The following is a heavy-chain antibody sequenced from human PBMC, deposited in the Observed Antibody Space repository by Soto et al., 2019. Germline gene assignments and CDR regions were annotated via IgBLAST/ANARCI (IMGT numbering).Heavy chain of an antibody. CDR1: GYTFTSYV. J-gene: IGHJ4*02. CDR3: ARITSGIAARPIYY. V-gene: IGHV1-18*01. CDR2: ISAYNGNT. Sequence: ASVKVSCKASGYTFTSYVISWVRQAPGQGLEWMGWISAYNGNTNYAQKLQGRVTMTTDTSTSTAYMELRSLRSDDTAVYYCARITSGIAARPIYYWGQGTLVTVSS. D-gene: IGHD6-6*01.